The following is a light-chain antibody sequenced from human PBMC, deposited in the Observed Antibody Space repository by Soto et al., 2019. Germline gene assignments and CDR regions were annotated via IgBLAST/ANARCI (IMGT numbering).Light chain of an antibody. CDR2: SND. V-gene: IGLV1-44*01. CDR3: AAWDDSLNAVV. Sequence: QPVLTQPTSASGTPGQRVSISCSGSNSNLGRNTVSWYQQLPGTAPRLLIYSNDQRPSGVPDRFSGSKSGTSASLAISGLQSEVEADYYCAAWDDSLNAVVFGGGTKLTVL. CDR1: NSNLGRNT. J-gene: IGLJ2*01.